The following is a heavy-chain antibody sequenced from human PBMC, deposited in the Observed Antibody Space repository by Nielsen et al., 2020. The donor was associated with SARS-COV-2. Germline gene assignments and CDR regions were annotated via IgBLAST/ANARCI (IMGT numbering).Heavy chain of an antibody. CDR3: ARLGSF. V-gene: IGHV3-48*03. J-gene: IGHJ4*02. D-gene: IGHD3-16*01. CDR2: ISRGGEDI. CDR1: GLAFSSFE. Sequence: GESLKISCEASGLAFSSFEMTWVRQAPGKGLEWVSYISRGGEDIYYADSVGGRFTVSRDNTKNSLYLQMDSLRAEDTAIYYCARLGSFWGQGTLVTVSS.